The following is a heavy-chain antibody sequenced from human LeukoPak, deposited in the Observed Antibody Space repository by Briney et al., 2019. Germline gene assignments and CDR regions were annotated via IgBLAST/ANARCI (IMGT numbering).Heavy chain of an antibody. CDR3: ARERTVTNWFDP. CDR2: IYYSGST. J-gene: IGHJ5*02. D-gene: IGHD4-17*01. V-gene: IGHV4-31*03. Sequence: SETLSLTCTVSGGPISSGGYYWSWIRQHPGKGLEWIGYIYYSGSTYYNPSLKSRVTISVDTSKNQFSLKLSSVTAADTAVYYCARERTVTNWFDPWGQGTLVTVSS. CDR1: GGPISSGGYY.